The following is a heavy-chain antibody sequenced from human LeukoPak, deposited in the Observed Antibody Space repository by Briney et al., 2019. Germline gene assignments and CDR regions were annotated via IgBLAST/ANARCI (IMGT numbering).Heavy chain of an antibody. CDR3: ARDRLGVEMSTFNRFDY. CDR2: ISTGSSYI. V-gene: IGHV3-21*01. Sequence: GGSLRLSCAASGFTFSSYTMNWVRQAPGKGLEWVSSISTGSSYIYYANSVKGRFTISRDNAKNSLYLQMNSLRAEDTAVYYCARDRLGVEMSTFNRFDYWGQGTLVAVSS. CDR1: GFTFSSYT. J-gene: IGHJ4*02. D-gene: IGHD5-24*01.